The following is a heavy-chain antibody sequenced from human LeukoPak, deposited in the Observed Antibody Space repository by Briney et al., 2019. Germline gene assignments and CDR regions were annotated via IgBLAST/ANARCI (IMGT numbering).Heavy chain of an antibody. Sequence: SQTLSLTCAISGDSVSSNSAAWNWIRQSPSRGLEWLGRTYYRSKWYNDYAVSVKSRITINPDTSKNQFSLQLNSVTPEDTAVYYCARGGYCSGGSCYSDWFDPWGQGTPVTVSS. J-gene: IGHJ5*02. D-gene: IGHD2-15*01. V-gene: IGHV6-1*01. CDR2: TYYRSKWYN. CDR3: ARGGYCSGGSCYSDWFDP. CDR1: GDSVSSNSAA.